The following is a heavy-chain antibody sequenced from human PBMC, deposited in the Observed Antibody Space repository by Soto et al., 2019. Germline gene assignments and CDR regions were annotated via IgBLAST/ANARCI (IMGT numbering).Heavy chain of an antibody. J-gene: IGHJ6*02. D-gene: IGHD1-1*01. V-gene: IGHV3-11*01. CDR2: ISSSSSTI. CDR1: GFTFSDYY. CDR3: ARVNGHYYYGMDV. Sequence: GGSLRLSCAASGFTFSDYYMSWIRQAPGKGLEWVSDISSSSSTIYYADYVKGRFTISRDNAKNSLYLQMNSLRAEDTAVYYCARVNGHYYYGMDVWGQGTTVTVSS.